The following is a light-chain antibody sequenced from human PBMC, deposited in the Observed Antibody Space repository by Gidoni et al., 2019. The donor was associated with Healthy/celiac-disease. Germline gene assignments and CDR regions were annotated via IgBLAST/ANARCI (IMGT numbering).Light chain of an antibody. Sequence: VLTQSPATLSLSPGKTATLSCKTNQNVTSYLAWYKQKPGQAPRLLIYDTSNRATGIPARCSGSGSGTDFNLTISSLEPEDFEVYYCQQHSNWLTFGGGTKVEIK. V-gene: IGKV3-11*01. CDR1: QNVTSY. J-gene: IGKJ4*01. CDR2: DTS. CDR3: QQHSNWLT.